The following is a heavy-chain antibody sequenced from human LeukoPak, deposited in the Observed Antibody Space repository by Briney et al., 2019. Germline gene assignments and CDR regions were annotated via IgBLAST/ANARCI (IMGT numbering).Heavy chain of an antibody. D-gene: IGHD6-19*01. J-gene: IGHJ1*01. CDR3: ARDPAIAVAGKGYFQH. CDR2: ISAYNGNT. CDR1: GYTFASYG. Sequence: ASVKVSCKDSGYTFASYGISWVRQAPGQRLEWMGWISAYNGNTDYAQSLQGRVTMTTDTSTSTAYMDLRSLRSDDTAVYYCARDPAIAVAGKGYFQHWGQGTLVTVSS. V-gene: IGHV1-18*01.